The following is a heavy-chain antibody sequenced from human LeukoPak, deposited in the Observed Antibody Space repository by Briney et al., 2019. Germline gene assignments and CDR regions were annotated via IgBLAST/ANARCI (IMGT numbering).Heavy chain of an antibody. J-gene: IGHJ3*01. CDR1: GFTFSGFW. D-gene: IGHD6-6*01. Sequence: GGSLRLSCAVSGFTFSGFWMSWSRQAPGKGLEWVASINSDGSEGYYADVVKGRFTISRDNAKNSLYLQINSLRAEDTVVYYCARSSYSSSSSVWGQGTMVTVSS. V-gene: IGHV3-7*03. CDR3: ARSSYSSSSSV. CDR2: INSDGSEG.